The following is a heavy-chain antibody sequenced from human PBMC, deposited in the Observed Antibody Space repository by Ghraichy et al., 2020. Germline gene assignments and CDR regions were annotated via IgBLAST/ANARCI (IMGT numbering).Heavy chain of an antibody. CDR1: GGTFSSYA. CDR3: ARVMGDIVATGGWFDP. V-gene: IGHV1-69*04. D-gene: IGHD5-12*01. J-gene: IGHJ5*02. Sequence: SVKVSCKASGGTFSSYAISWVRQAPGQGLEWMGRIIPILGIANYAQKFQGRVTITADKSTSTAYMELSSLRSEDTAVYYCARVMGDIVATGGWFDPWGQGTLVTVSS. CDR2: IIPILGIA.